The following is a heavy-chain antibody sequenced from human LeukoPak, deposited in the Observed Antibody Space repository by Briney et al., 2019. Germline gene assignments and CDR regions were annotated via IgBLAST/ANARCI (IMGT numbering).Heavy chain of an antibody. CDR1: GFTFSSYA. J-gene: IGHJ4*02. Sequence: GGSLRLSCAASGFTFSSYAMSWVRQAPGKGLEWVSAISGSGGSTYYADSVKGRFTISRDNSKNTLYLQMNSLRAEDTAVYYCAESPFGLRSSTSCHDYWGQGTLVTVSS. CDR3: AESPFGLRSSTSCHDY. D-gene: IGHD2-2*01. CDR2: ISGSGGST. V-gene: IGHV3-23*01.